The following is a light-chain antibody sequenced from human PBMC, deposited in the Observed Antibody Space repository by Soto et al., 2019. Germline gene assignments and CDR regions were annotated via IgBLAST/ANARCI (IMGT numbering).Light chain of an antibody. Sequence: EIVLTQSPATLSLSPGERATLSCRASQSVSSYLAWYQQKPGQAPRLLIYDATNRATGIPARFSGSGSGTDFTLTTSSLEPEDFAVYYCQQRSNWPPWTFGQGTK. CDR3: QQRSNWPPWT. J-gene: IGKJ1*01. CDR2: DAT. V-gene: IGKV3-11*01. CDR1: QSVSSY.